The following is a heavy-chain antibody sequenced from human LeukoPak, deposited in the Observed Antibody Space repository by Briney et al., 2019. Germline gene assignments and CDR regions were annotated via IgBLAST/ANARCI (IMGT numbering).Heavy chain of an antibody. D-gene: IGHD6-19*01. J-gene: IGHJ4*02. CDR3: ARDKGGWYEAYYFDY. CDR2: ISGSGGTS. Sequence: PGGSLRLSCAASGFTFSIYAMIWVRQAPGKGLEWVSAISGSGGTSYYADSVKGRFTISRDNSKNTLDLQMNSLRAEDTALYYCARDKGGWYEAYYFDYWGQGTLVTVSS. V-gene: IGHV3-23*01. CDR1: GFTFSIYA.